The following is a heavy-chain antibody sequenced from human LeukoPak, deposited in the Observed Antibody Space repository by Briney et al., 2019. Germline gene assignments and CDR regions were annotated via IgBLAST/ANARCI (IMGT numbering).Heavy chain of an antibody. V-gene: IGHV4-59*12. CDR3: ARRQGTGYSSSWYLPYNWFDP. J-gene: IGHJ5*02. D-gene: IGHD6-13*01. CDR2: IFYSGNT. CDR1: GGSISAYY. Sequence: SETLSLTCTVSGGSISAYYWTWIRQPPGKGLEWLGYIFYSGNTKYNPSLKSRVTMLVDTSKNQFSLKLSSVTAADTAVYYCARRQGTGYSSSWYLPYNWFDPWGQGTLVTVSS.